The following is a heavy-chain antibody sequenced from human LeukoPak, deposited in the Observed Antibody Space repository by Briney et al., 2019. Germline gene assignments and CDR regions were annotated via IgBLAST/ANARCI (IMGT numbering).Heavy chain of an antibody. D-gene: IGHD2-15*01. V-gene: IGHV3-7*04. J-gene: IGHJ6*02. CDR3: AREDIVAATNEHYYGMDV. CDR1: GFTFSNYC. Sequence: GGSLRLSCAASGFTFSNYCMSWVRQAPGKGLEWVANIKQDGSEKYYVDSVKGRFTISRDSAKNSLYLQMNSLRVEDTAVYYCAREDIVAATNEHYYGMDVWGQGTTVTVSS. CDR2: IKQDGSEK.